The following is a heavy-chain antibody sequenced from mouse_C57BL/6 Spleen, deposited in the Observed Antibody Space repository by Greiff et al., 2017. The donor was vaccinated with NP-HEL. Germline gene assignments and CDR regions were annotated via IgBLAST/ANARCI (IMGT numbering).Heavy chain of an antibody. CDR3: ARDRSIWDGFAY. J-gene: IGHJ3*01. CDR2: ISDGGSYT. CDR1: GFTFSSYA. V-gene: IGHV5-4*01. D-gene: IGHD4-1*01. Sequence: EVQLVESGGGLVKPGGSLKLSCAASGFTFSSYAMSWVRQTPEKRLEWVATISDGGSYTYYPDNVKGRFTISRDNAKNNLYLQMSHLKSEDTAMYYCARDRSIWDGFAYWGQGTLVTVSA.